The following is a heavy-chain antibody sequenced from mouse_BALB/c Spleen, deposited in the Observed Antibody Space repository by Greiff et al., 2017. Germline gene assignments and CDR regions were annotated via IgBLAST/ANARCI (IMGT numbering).Heavy chain of an antibody. CDR3: ARGGIYDGYYVNAMDY. Sequence: VQLQESGAELAKPGASVKMSCKASGYTFTSYWMHWVKQRPGQGLEWIGYINPSTGYTEYNQKFKDKATLTADKSSSTAYMQLSSLTSEDSAVYYCARGGIYDGYYVNAMDYWGQGTSVTVSS. CDR1: GYTFTSYW. CDR2: INPSTGYT. D-gene: IGHD2-3*01. V-gene: IGHV1-7*01. J-gene: IGHJ4*01.